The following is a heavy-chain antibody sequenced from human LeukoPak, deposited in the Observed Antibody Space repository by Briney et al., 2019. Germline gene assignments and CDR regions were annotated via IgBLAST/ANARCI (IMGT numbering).Heavy chain of an antibody. CDR1: GYSFTSYW. J-gene: IGHJ4*02. D-gene: IGHD3-22*01. Sequence: GESLKISCKGSGYSFTSYWIGWVRQRPGKGLEWMGIIYPGDSDTRYSPSFQGQVTISADKSISTAYLQWSSLKASDTAMYYCARLPGAYYYNSSGYYSAFDYWGQGTLVTVSS. CDR3: ARLPGAYYYNSSGYYSAFDY. V-gene: IGHV5-51*01. CDR2: IYPGDSDT.